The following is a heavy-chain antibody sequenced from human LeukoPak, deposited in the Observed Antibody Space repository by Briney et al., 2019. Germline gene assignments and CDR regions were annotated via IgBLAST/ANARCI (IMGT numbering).Heavy chain of an antibody. Sequence: SETLSLTCAVYGGSFSGYYWSWIRQPPGKGLEWIGEINHSGSTNYNPSLKSRVTISVDTSKNQFSLKLSSVTAADTAVYYCASSTLWFGELPYNFDYWGQGTLVTVSS. CDR2: INHSGST. V-gene: IGHV4-34*01. D-gene: IGHD3-10*01. CDR3: ASSTLWFGELPYNFDY. J-gene: IGHJ4*02. CDR1: GGSFSGYY.